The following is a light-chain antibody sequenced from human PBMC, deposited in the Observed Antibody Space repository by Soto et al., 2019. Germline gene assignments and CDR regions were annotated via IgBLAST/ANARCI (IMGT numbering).Light chain of an antibody. J-gene: IGKJ5*01. V-gene: IGKV1-39*01. CDR3: QQTYTTPEIT. CDR1: QSISIY. CDR2: GAS. Sequence: IPMTQSPSSLSASGGDRFTITCRASQSISIYLNWYQLKPGKAPNLLMYGASYLKSGVPTRFSGSGSGTDFTLTISSMQPEDFAIYYCQQTYTTPEITFGQGTRLEI.